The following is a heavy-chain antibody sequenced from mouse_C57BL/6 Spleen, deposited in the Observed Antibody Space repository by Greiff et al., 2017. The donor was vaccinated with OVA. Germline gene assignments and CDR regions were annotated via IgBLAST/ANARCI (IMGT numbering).Heavy chain of an antibody. V-gene: IGHV6-3*01. D-gene: IGHD1-1*01. J-gene: IGHJ2*01. CDR3: TGLTTVRATETYDFDY. CDR2: IRLKSDNYAT. CDR1: GFTFSNYW. Sequence: EVKVEESGGGLVQPGGSMKLSCVASGFTFSNYWMNWVRQSPEKGLEWVAQIRLKSDNYATHSAESGQGRFTISRDDSKSSVYQQINNLRAEDTGIYYCTGLTTVRATETYDFDYWGQGTTLTVSS.